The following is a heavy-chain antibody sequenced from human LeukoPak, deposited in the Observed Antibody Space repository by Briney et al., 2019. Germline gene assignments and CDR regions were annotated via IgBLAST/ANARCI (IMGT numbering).Heavy chain of an antibody. CDR1: GYTFTSYG. CDR3: ARGYDILTGYPLFDY. J-gene: IGHJ4*02. CDR2: ISAYNGNT. V-gene: IGHV1-18*01. Sequence: ASVKVSCKASGYTFTSYGISWVRQAPGQGLEWMGWISAYNGNTNYAQKLQGRVTMTTDTSTSTAYMELRSLRSDDTAVYYCARGYDILTGYPLFDYWGRGTLVTVSS. D-gene: IGHD3-9*01.